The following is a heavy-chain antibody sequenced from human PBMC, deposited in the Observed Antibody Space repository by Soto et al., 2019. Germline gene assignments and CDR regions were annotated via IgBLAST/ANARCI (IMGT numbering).Heavy chain of an antibody. CDR3: ARALWGLSYYYGMDV. Sequence: LPTLSLTCAISGDSVFSNSAAWNWIRQSPSRGLEWLGRTYYRSKWYNDYAVPVKSRLPITPATSKNQSSLQLTPVTPEDTAVYSCARALWGLSYYYGMDVWGQGTTVTVSS. CDR2: TYYRSKWYN. CDR1: GDSVFSNSAA. V-gene: IGHV6-1*01. D-gene: IGHD3-10*01. J-gene: IGHJ6*02.